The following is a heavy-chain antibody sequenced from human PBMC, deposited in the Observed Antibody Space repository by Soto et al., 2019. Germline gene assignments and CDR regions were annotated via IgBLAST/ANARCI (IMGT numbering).Heavy chain of an antibody. V-gene: IGHV1-18*01. D-gene: IGHD4-17*01. CDR1: GYTFTSYG. J-gene: IGHJ4*02. CDR3: ARASMTTVTAYFDY. Sequence: ASVKVSCKASGYTFTSYGISWVRQAPGQGLEWMGWISAYNGNTNYAQKLQGRVTMTTDTSTSTAYMELRSLRSDDTAVYYCARASMTTVTAYFDYWGQGTLVTVSS. CDR2: ISAYNGNT.